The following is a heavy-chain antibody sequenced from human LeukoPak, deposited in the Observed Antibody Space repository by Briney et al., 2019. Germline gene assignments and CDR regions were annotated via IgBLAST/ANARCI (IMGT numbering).Heavy chain of an antibody. Sequence: GGSLRLSRVASGFTFSSYAMSGVRQAPGRGREGVSAISGRGGSTYYVDSVRGGFTISRDNSKDTLYVYVNSLRAEGTTVYYCAYWAVVITPRYYFDSWGQGALVTLS. D-gene: IGHD3-22*01. CDR1: GFTFSSYA. CDR3: AYWAVVITPRYYFDS. V-gene: IGHV3-23*01. J-gene: IGHJ4*02. CDR2: ISGRGGST.